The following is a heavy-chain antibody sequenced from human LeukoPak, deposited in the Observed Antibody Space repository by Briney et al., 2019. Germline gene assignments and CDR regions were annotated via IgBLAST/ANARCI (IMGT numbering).Heavy chain of an antibody. V-gene: IGHV4-59*08. CDR3: AGTHYDILTGYYKAIDY. J-gene: IGHJ4*02. Sequence: SETLSLTCTVSGGSMTTHHWNWIRQTPGKGLEWIGYVFDSGRTKENPSLKSRVTLSADTSKNQFSLKLSSVTAADTAVYYCAGTHYDILTGYYKAIDYWGQGTLVTVSS. D-gene: IGHD3-9*01. CDR1: GGSMTTHH. CDR2: VFDSGRT.